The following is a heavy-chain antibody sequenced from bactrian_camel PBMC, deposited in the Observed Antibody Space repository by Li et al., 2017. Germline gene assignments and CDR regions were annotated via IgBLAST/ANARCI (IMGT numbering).Heavy chain of an antibody. V-gene: IGHV3S10*01. D-gene: IGHD6*01. CDR2: IDRYGSA. J-gene: IGHJ4*01. Sequence: DVQLVESGGGTVQAGGSLRLSCKAADYGYSGYYMGWFRQTPGKEREGVAQIDRYGSADYTDSVKGRLTISRDNAKNTVYLQMNNLQPEDTATYYCAEGRGSRGEHCYSLNYWGQGTQVTVS. CDR1: DYGYSGYY. CDR3: AEGRGSRGEHCYSLNY.